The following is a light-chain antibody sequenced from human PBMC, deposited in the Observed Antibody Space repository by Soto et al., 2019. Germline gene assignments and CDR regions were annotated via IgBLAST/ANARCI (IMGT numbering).Light chain of an antibody. CDR1: QGISNY. J-gene: IGKJ1*01. Sequence: GDRVTITCRASQGISNYLAWYQQKPGKAPKLLIYAASTLQSGVASRFSGSGSGTEFTLTISSLQPDDFATYYCQHYNSYSEAFGQGTKVDIK. CDR3: QHYNSYSEA. CDR2: AAS. V-gene: IGKV1-9*01.